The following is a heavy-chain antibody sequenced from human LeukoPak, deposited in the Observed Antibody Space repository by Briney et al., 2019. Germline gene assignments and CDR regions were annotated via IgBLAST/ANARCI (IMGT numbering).Heavy chain of an antibody. D-gene: IGHD3-3*01. CDR1: GYTFTGYY. V-gene: IGHV1-8*03. J-gene: IGHJ3*02. CDR2: MNPNSGNT. Sequence: ASVKVSCKASGYTFTGYYMHWVRQAPGQGVEWMGWMNPNSGNTGYAQEFQGRITITRNTSISTAYMDLSSLRSEDTAVYYCARVSRYALLEWVQANAFDIWGQGTMVTVSS. CDR3: ARVSRYALLEWVQANAFDI.